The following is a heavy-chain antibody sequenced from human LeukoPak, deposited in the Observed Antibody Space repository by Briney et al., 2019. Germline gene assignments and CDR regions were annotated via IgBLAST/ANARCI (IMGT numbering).Heavy chain of an antibody. V-gene: IGHV3-21*04. CDR3: ARDSGSYYYWFDP. CDR1: GFTFSSYS. J-gene: IGHJ5*02. D-gene: IGHD1-26*01. Sequence: GGSLRLSCAASGFTFSSYSMNWVRQAPGKGLGWVSSISSSSSYIYYADSVKGRFTISRDNAKNSLYLQMNSLRADDTAVYYCARDSGSYYYWFDPWGQGALVTVSS. CDR2: ISSSSSYI.